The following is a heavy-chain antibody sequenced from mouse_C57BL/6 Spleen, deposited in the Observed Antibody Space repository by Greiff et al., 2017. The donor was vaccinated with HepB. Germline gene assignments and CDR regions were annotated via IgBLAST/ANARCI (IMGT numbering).Heavy chain of an antibody. D-gene: IGHD1-1*02. Sequence: QVQLQQPGAELVRPGSSVKLSCKASGYTFTSYWMDWVKQRPGQGLEWIGNIYPSDSETHYNQKFKDKATLTVDKSSSKAYMQLSSLTSEDSAVYYCAREGSPYYYAMDYWGQGTSVTVSS. V-gene: IGHV1-61*01. J-gene: IGHJ4*01. CDR2: IYPSDSET. CDR3: AREGSPYYYAMDY. CDR1: GYTFTSYW.